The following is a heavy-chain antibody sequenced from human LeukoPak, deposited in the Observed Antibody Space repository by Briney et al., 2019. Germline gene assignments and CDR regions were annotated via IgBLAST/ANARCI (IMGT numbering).Heavy chain of an antibody. CDR1: GASVSSHF. V-gene: IGHV4-59*02. D-gene: IGHD1-26*01. Sequence: PSETLSFTCGVSGASVSSHFWSWIRQTPGMGLEWIGYISNRGSTGYNPSLRSRVTISVDAPKNEVSLNLRSVSAADTAVYYCAKDVSGTYFAFDVWGQGRTV. CDR3: AKDVSGTYFAFDV. CDR2: ISNRGST. J-gene: IGHJ3*01.